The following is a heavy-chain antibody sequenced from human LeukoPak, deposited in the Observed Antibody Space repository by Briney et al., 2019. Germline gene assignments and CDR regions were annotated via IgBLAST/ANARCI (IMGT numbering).Heavy chain of an antibody. Sequence: GGSLRLSCAASGFTFSSYWMHWVRQAPGKGLVWVSRINSDGSSTSYADSVKGRFTISRDNAKNTLYLQMNSLRAEDTAVYYCARGGVSRPPDDYWGQGTLVTVSS. J-gene: IGHJ4*02. CDR1: GFTFSSYW. CDR3: ARGGVSRPPDDY. CDR2: INSDGSST. V-gene: IGHV3-74*01.